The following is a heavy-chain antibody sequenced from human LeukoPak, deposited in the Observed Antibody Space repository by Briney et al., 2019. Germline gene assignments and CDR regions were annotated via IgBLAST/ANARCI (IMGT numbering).Heavy chain of an antibody. V-gene: IGHV4-59*08. Sequence: SETLSLACTVSGGSISSFYWSWVRQPPGKGLEWIGYIYYSGYTNYNPSLKSRVTISVDTSKNQFSLKLSSGTAADTAVYYCARQYTSGYYYFDYWGQGTLVTVSS. J-gene: IGHJ4*02. CDR3: ARQYTSGYYYFDY. CDR2: IYYSGYT. D-gene: IGHD3-22*01. CDR1: GGSISSFY.